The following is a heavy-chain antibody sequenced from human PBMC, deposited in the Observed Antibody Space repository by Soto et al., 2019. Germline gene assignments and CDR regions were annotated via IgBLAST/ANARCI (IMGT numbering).Heavy chain of an antibody. V-gene: IGHV3-33*01. Sequence: GGSLRLSCAASGFTFSSYGMHWVRQAPGKGLEWVAVIWYDGSNKYYADSVKGRFTISRDNSKNTLYLQMNSLRAEDTAVYYCARGTRTTFAGIDYWGQGTLVTVSS. D-gene: IGHD1-1*01. CDR2: IWYDGSNK. CDR1: GFTFSSYG. CDR3: ARGTRTTFAGIDY. J-gene: IGHJ4*02.